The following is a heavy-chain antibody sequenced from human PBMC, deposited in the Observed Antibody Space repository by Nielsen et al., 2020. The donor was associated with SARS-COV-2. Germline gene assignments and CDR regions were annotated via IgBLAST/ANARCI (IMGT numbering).Heavy chain of an antibody. CDR2: ISGSGGST. CDR3: AKAVRGVIISYYYYYGMDV. V-gene: IGHV3-23*01. D-gene: IGHD3-10*01. J-gene: IGHJ6*02. CDR1: GFTFSSYA. Sequence: GESLKISCAASGFTFSSYAMSWVRQAPGKGLEWVSAISGSGGSTYYADSVKGRFTISRDNSKNTLYLQMNSLRAEDTAVYYCAKAVRGVIISYYYYYGMDVWGQGTTVTVSS.